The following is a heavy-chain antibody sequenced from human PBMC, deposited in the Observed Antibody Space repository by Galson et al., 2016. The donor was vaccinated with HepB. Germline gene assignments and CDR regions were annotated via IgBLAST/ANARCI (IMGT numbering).Heavy chain of an antibody. D-gene: IGHD2-15*01. V-gene: IGHV4-59*01. Sequence: SETLSLTCTVSGGSISSFYWSWIRQPPGKGLEWIGYFYYNETPKCNTSLKSRVTISVDTSENQFSLKLSSVTAADTAAYYCARGGGSYYAFDTWGQGTMVTVSS. CDR3: ARGGGSYYAFDT. CDR2: FYYNETP. J-gene: IGHJ3*02. CDR1: GGSISSFY.